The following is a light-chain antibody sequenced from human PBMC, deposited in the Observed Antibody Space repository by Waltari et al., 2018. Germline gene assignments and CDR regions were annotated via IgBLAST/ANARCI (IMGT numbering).Light chain of an antibody. V-gene: IGLV2-23*02. J-gene: IGLJ3*02. CDR1: TAMIENNTL. CDR3: CSYAVSSSNWV. Sequence: QSALTQPASVSGSHGQSIAISCATTTAMIENNTLVSWYQRNPGKASNVIFYELDKRPSGVSDLFSGSMSCTTASLTISGLSAGDEADYYCCSYAVSSSNWVFGRWTKVPVL. CDR2: ELD.